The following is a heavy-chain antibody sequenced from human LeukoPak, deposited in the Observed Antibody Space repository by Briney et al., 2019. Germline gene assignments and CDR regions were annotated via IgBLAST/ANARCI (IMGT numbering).Heavy chain of an antibody. CDR3: AREALGAAIDY. CDR2: LSSTGGST. Sequence: GGSLRLSCAASGYTYSRYAMHWVRQAPGKGLEYVSALSSTGGSTFYGNSVKGRFTISRDNPKSTLYRQLDSLRAEDMAVYYCAREALGAAIDYWGQGTLVTVSS. V-gene: IGHV3-64*01. J-gene: IGHJ4*02. CDR1: GYTYSRYA. D-gene: IGHD1-26*01.